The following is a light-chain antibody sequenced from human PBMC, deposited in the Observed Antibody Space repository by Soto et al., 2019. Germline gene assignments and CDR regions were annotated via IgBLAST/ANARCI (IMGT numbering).Light chain of an antibody. Sequence: DIQMTQSPSTLSASVGDRVTITCRASQSVSRWVAWYQQRPGKAPKVLIWDASSLQRGVPSRFSGSGSGTEFSLTISSLRPDDFATYYCQQYNGYSTWTFGQGTKVDIK. CDR2: DAS. V-gene: IGKV1-5*01. CDR1: QSVSRW. CDR3: QQYNGYSTWT. J-gene: IGKJ1*01.